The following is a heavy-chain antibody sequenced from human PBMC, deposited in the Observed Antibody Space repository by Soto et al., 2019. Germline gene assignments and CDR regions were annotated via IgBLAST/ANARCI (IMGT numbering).Heavy chain of an antibody. CDR3: AREGYCSSGSCALYYHDYFGMDF. D-gene: IGHD2-15*01. Sequence: ASVKVSFKASGYPFTRYGITWVRQSPGQGLEWMGCIITYNANTNYAQKFQGRATMTTDTATHTAFMELRSLTSDHTALYYCAREGYCSSGSCALYYHDYFGMDFWGQGTTVTVSS. CDR1: GYPFTRYG. V-gene: IGHV1-18*01. CDR2: IITYNANT. J-gene: IGHJ6*02.